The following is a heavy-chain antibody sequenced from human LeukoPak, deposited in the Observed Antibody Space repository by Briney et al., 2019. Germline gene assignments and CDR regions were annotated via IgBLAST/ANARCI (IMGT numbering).Heavy chain of an antibody. J-gene: IGHJ4*02. CDR2: ISWNSGSI. Sequence: GGSLRLSCAASGFTFDDYAMHWVRQAPGKGLEWVSGISWNSGSIGYADSVKGRFTISRDNAKNSLYLQMNSLRAEDTALYYCAKEREPIAAAGRSLDHWGQGTLVTVSS. CDR3: AKEREPIAAAGRSLDH. D-gene: IGHD6-13*01. V-gene: IGHV3-9*01. CDR1: GFTFDDYA.